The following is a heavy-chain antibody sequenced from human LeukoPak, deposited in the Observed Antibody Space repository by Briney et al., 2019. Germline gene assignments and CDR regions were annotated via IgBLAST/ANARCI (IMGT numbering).Heavy chain of an antibody. CDR2: INPNSGGA. J-gene: IGHJ4*02. V-gene: IGHV1-2*02. CDR1: GYTFTVYY. CDR3: ARVTGYMIEDYFDY. Sequence: ASVTVSCKASGYTFTVYYMHWVRQAPGQGLEWMGWINPNSGGANYAQKFQGRVTMTRDTSISTAYMELSRLRSDDTAVYYCARVTGYMIEDYFDYWGQGILVTVSS. D-gene: IGHD3-9*01.